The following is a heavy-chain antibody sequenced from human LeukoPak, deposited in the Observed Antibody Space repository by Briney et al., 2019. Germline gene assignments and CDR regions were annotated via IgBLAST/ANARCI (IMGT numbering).Heavy chain of an antibody. J-gene: IGHJ4*02. V-gene: IGHV3-74*01. CDR3: ASNSGRHFDY. CDR1: GFTFSSYW. Sequence: GGSLRLSCAASGFTFSSYWMHWLRQAPGKGLVWVSRINSDGSSIDYADSVKGRFTISRDNAKNTLYLQMNSLRAEDTAVYYCASNSGRHFDYWGQGTLVTVSS. CDR2: INSDGSSI. D-gene: IGHD1-26*01.